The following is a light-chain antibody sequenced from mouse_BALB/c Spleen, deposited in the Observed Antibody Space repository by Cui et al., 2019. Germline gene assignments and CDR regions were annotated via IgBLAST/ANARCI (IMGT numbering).Light chain of an antibody. CDR3: QENDNLYT. J-gene: IGKJ2*01. V-gene: IGKV19-93*01. CDR1: QDMNKY. CDR2: YTS. Sequence: EIQMTKSPSSLYASLGGKVTITCKASQDMNKYLAWYQHTTGKGQRLLIHYTSTLPPGTPSRFSGRGSGTDYSFSSSNLEPEDIATYYCQENDNLYTFGGGTKLEIK.